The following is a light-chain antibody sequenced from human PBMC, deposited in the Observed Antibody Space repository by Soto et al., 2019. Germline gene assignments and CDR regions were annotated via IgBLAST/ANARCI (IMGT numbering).Light chain of an antibody. CDR2: SAS. CDR3: QQVNSVPFT. V-gene: IGKV1-9*01. J-gene: IGKJ3*01. Sequence: DNQLTQSPSFLSASVGDRVTIACRASQGITNYLAWYQQKPGKAPELLIHSASTLAVGVPARFSGSGSGTEFTLTISSLQPEDLATYYCQQVNSVPFTFGPGTKVDIK. CDR1: QGITNY.